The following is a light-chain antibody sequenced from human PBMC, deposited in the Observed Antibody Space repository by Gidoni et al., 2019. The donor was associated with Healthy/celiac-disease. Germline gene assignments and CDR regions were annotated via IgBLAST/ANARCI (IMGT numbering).Light chain of an antibody. CDR2: AAS. CDR1: QSISSY. Sequence: DIQMTQSPSSLSASVGDRVTITCRASQSISSYLNWYQQKPGKAPKLLIYAASSLQSGVPSRFSGSGSGTDFTLTISSLQPEDFATYYCQQSYSTSWTFGHGTKVESK. CDR3: QQSYSTSWT. J-gene: IGKJ1*01. V-gene: IGKV1-39*01.